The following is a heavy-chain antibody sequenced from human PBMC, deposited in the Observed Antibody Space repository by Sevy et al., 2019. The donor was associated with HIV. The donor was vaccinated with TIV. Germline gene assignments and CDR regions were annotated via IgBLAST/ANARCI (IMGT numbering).Heavy chain of an antibody. CDR2: IKQDGSVK. J-gene: IGHJ4*02. CDR3: VRAIAADGSF. V-gene: IGHV3-7*01. CDR1: GFSLNSYW. Sequence: AGSLRLSCAASGFSLNSYWMSWVRQAPGKGLEWVANIKQDGSVKYYVDSVKGRFTISRDNARNLLYLQMNSLRAEDTALYYCVRAIAADGSFWGQGTLVTVSS. D-gene: IGHD6-13*01.